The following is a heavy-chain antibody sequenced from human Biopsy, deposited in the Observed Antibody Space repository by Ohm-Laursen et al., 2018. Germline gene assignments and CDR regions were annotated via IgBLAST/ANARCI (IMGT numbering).Heavy chain of an antibody. Sequence: SLRLSCAASGFTFNNYGMQWVRQAPGKGLEWVAFIFYDGSNTYYADSVKGRFTISRDNSRDTLYLQMSSLRAEDTAVYYCAKDRYNYTPIGGFSMDVWGPGTRVTVSS. V-gene: IGHV3-30*18. J-gene: IGHJ6*02. CDR3: AKDRYNYTPIGGFSMDV. D-gene: IGHD5-18*01. CDR1: GFTFNNYG. CDR2: IFYDGSNT.